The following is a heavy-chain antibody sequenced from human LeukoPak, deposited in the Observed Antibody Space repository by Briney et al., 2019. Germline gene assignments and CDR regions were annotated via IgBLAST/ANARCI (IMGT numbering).Heavy chain of an antibody. V-gene: IGHV4-38-2*02. Sequence: SETLSLTCTVSGSSISSNYYWGWIRQPPGKGLEWIGSIYHSGSTYYNPSLKSPVTILVDTSKNQFSLKLSSVTAADTAVYYCARDESGSYFDYWGQGTLVTVSS. CDR1: GSSISSNYY. CDR2: IYHSGST. CDR3: ARDESGSYFDY. D-gene: IGHD1-26*01. J-gene: IGHJ4*02.